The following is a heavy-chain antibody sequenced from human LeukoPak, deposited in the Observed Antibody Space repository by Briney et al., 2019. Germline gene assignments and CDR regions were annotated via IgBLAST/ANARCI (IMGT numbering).Heavy chain of an antibody. V-gene: IGHV3-11*01. CDR3: ARRAVAGYYFDY. D-gene: IGHD6-19*01. Sequence: GRSLRLSCAASGFTFSDYYMSWIRQAPGKGLEWVSYISSSGSTIYYADSVKGRFTISRDNAKNSLYLQMNSLRAEDTAVYYCARRAVAGYYFDYWGQGTLVTVSS. CDR1: GFTFSDYY. CDR2: ISSSGSTI. J-gene: IGHJ4*02.